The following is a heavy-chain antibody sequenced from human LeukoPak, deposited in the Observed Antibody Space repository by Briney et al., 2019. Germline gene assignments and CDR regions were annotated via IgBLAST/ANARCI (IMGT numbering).Heavy chain of an antibody. CDR3: ARTNPVARNSLDY. Sequence: SETLSLTCTVSGVAVSSGNWWSWVRKLPGKGPEWIGDIFHGGSTNSNPSLRSRVTMSEDKSKNQFSLKLSSVTAADTAVYYCARTNPVARNSLDYWGPGTLVTVSS. CDR1: GVAVSSGNW. D-gene: IGHD1-14*01. J-gene: IGHJ4*02. CDR2: IFHGGST. V-gene: IGHV4-4*02.